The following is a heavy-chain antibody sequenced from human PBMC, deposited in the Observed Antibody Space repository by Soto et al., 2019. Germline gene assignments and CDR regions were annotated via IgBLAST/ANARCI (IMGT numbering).Heavy chain of an antibody. D-gene: IGHD7-27*01. CDR3: AARPFSTLGPLEY. Sequence: EVQLLESGGGLVQPGGSLRLSCAASGFTFSSYAMSWVRQAAGKRLEWVSGISGGDGNTYYADSVKGRFAMSRDNSRNTVFLHMNSLGVDDTAVYHCAARPFSTLGPLEYWGQGILVTVSS. J-gene: IGHJ4*02. V-gene: IGHV3-23*01. CDR2: ISGGDGNT. CDR1: GFTFSSYA.